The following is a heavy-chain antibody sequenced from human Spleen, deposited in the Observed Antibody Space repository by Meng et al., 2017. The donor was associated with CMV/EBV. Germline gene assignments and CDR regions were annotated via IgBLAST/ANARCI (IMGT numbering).Heavy chain of an antibody. CDR1: GYTLTDFY. CDR3: ANLGGYCSSTSCPPSRDY. J-gene: IGHJ4*02. CDR2: INPSGGST. Sequence: ASVKVSCKASGYTLTDFYMHWVRQAPGQGLEWMGIINPSGGSTSYAQKFQGRVTMTRDTSTSTVYMELSSLRSEDTAVYYCANLGGYCSSTSCPPSRDYWGQGTLVTVSS. D-gene: IGHD2-2*01. V-gene: IGHV1-46*01.